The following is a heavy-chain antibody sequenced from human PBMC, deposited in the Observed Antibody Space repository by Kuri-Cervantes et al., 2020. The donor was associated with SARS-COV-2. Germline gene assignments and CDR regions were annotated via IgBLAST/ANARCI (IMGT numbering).Heavy chain of an antibody. CDR1: GGTFSSYA. Sequence: SVKVSCKASGGTFSSYAISWVRQAPGQGLEWMGGTIPIFGTANYAQKFQGRVTITADESTSTAYMELSSLRSEDTAVYYCARYELGTTSSFDYWGQGTLVTVSS. D-gene: IGHD7-27*01. CDR2: TIPIFGTA. V-gene: IGHV1-69*13. J-gene: IGHJ4*02. CDR3: ARYELGTTSSFDY.